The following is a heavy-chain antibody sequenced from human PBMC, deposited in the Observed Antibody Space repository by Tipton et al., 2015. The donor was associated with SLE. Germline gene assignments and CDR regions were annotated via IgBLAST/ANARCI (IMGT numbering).Heavy chain of an antibody. V-gene: IGHV4-38-2*02. CDR1: GYSISSGYY. CDR2: IYHSGST. Sequence: TLSLTCAVSGYSISSGYYWGWIRQPPGKGLEWIGSIYHSGSTYYNPSLKSRVTISVDTSKSQFSLKLSSVTAADTAVYYCAREVSLTGTTSFFDYWGQGTLVTVSS. CDR3: AREVSLTGTTSFFDY. J-gene: IGHJ4*02. D-gene: IGHD1-7*01.